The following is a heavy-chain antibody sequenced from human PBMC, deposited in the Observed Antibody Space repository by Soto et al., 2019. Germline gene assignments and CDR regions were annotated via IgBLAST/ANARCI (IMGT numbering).Heavy chain of an antibody. V-gene: IGHV4-59*08. Sequence: SETLSLTCTVSGGSISSYYWSWIRQPPGKGLEWIGYIYYSGSTNYNPSLKSRVTISVDTSKNQFSLKLSYVTAADTAVYYCARQGRFFTGTPLKGGTTTYYYYYMDVWGKGTTVTVSS. CDR1: GGSISSYY. J-gene: IGHJ6*03. CDR3: ARQGRFFTGTPLKGGTTTYYYYYMDV. CDR2: IYYSGST. D-gene: IGHD1-26*01.